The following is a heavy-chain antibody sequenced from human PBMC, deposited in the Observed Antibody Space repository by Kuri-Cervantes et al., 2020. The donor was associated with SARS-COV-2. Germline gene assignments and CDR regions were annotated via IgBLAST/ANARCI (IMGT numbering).Heavy chain of an antibody. CDR3: ASQRDSSGHYDY. Sequence: SETLSLTCAVYGGSFSGCYWSWIRQPPGKGLEWIGEINHSGSTNYNPSLKSRVTVSVDTSKNQFSLKLSSVTAADTAVYYCASQRDSSGHYDYWGQGTRVTRLL. V-gene: IGHV4-34*01. J-gene: IGHJ4*02. D-gene: IGHD3-22*01. CDR1: GGSFSGCY. CDR2: INHSGST.